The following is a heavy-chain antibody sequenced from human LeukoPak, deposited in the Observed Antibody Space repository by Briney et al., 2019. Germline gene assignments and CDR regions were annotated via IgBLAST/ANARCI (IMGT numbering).Heavy chain of an antibody. D-gene: IGHD3-22*01. CDR1: GGTFSSYA. Sequence: SVKVSCKASGGTFSSYAISWVRQAPGQGLEWMGGIIPIFGTANYAQKFQGRVTITADESTSTAYMELSSLRSEDTAVYYCARGRGTYDSSGYPIDYWGQGTLVTVSS. CDR2: IIPIFGTA. V-gene: IGHV1-69*13. J-gene: IGHJ4*02. CDR3: ARGRGTYDSSGYPIDY.